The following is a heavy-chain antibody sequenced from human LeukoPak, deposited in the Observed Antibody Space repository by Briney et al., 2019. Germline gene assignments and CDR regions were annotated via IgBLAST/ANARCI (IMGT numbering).Heavy chain of an antibody. CDR3: ARVPVYCSGGSCYSLNYYYGMDV. V-gene: IGHV1-18*01. CDR2: ISAYNGNT. D-gene: IGHD2-15*01. Sequence: ASVKVSCKASGYTFTSYGISWVRQAPGQGLEWMGWISAYNGNTNYAQKLQGRVTMTTDTSTSTAYMELRSLRSDDTAVYYCARVPVYCSGGSCYSLNYYYGMDVWGQGTTVTVFS. CDR1: GYTFTSYG. J-gene: IGHJ6*02.